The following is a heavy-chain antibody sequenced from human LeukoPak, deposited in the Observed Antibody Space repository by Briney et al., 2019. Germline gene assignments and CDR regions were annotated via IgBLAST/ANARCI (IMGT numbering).Heavy chain of an antibody. CDR2: LNNDGSST. CDR1: GFTFSSYW. D-gene: IGHD6-6*01. V-gene: IGHV3-74*01. CDR3: ARGGIAVRPNWFDP. Sequence: GGSLRLSCAASGFTFSSYWMHWVRQAPGKGLVWVSRLNNDGSSTYYADSVKGRFTISRDNSKNTLYLQMNSLRTEDTAVYYCARGGIAVRPNWFDPWGQGTLVTVSS. J-gene: IGHJ5*02.